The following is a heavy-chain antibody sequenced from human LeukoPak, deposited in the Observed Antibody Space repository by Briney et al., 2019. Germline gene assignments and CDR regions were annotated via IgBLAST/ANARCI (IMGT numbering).Heavy chain of an antibody. CDR2: ISGSGGST. J-gene: IGHJ6*03. Sequence: GGALRLSCAASGFTFSSYAMSWVRQAPGKGLEWVSAISGSGGSTYYADSVRGRFTISRDNSKNTLYLQMNSLRAEDTAVYYCAKGSTKAYCSGGNCYRSIYYYMDVWGKGTTVTVSS. CDR1: GFTFSSYA. V-gene: IGHV3-23*01. CDR3: AKGSTKAYCSGGNCYRSIYYYMDV. D-gene: IGHD2-15*01.